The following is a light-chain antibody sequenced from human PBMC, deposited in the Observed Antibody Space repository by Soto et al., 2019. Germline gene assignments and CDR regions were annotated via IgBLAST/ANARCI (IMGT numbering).Light chain of an antibody. CDR1: QSVSTN. V-gene: IGKV3-15*01. CDR2: FAS. Sequence: VMTQSPATLSVSPGEIAALSFSASQSVSTNLAWYQQKPGQPPRLLIYFASTRATAVPARFTAGGSGTDFTLTISSLEPEDFAVYYCQQCNNWPPEITFGQGTRLEIK. CDR3: QQCNNWPPEIT. J-gene: IGKJ5*01.